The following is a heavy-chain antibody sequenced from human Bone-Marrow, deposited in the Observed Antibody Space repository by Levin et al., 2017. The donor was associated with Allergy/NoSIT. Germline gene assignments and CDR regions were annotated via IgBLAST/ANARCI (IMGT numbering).Heavy chain of an antibody. Sequence: TGGSLRLSCKASGYTFTGYFIHWVRQAPGQGLEWLGRIDPNSGVTNYGQTFKGRVTVTGDRSIRTSYMDLTNLRSDDTAVYYCARETRYCTGGFCYYGEVDYWGQGTLVTVSS. CDR2: IDPNSGVT. V-gene: IGHV1-2*06. CDR1: GYTFTGYF. J-gene: IGHJ4*02. D-gene: IGHD2-8*02. CDR3: ARETRYCTGGFCYYGEVDY.